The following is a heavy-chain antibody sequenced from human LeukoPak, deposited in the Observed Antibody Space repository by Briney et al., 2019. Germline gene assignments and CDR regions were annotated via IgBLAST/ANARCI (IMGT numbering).Heavy chain of an antibody. CDR1: GYTFTGCY. V-gene: IGHV1-2*02. D-gene: IGHD6-19*01. CDR3: ASGSCLDRSSGWPTHYY. J-gene: IGHJ4*02. Sequence: ASVKVSCKASGYTFTGCYMHCVRQAPGQGLEWMGWINPNSGGTHYAQKFQGRVTMTRDTSISTAYMELSSLRSDDTALYYCASGSCLDRSSGWPTHYYWGQGALVTVSS. CDR2: INPNSGGT.